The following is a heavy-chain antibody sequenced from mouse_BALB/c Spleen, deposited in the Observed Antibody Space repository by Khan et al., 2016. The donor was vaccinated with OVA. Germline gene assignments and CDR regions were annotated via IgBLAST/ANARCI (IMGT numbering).Heavy chain of an antibody. CDR3: ARSYDGAWFAY. V-gene: IGHV1-77*01. D-gene: IGHD1-1*01. J-gene: IGHJ3*01. Sequence: QVQLQQSGPELVKPGASVKMPCKVSGYTFTDYIITWVKQRTGQGLEWIGEIYPGSGSTYYNEKFKGKATLTADQSSNTVNLPLSSLTSRDSAVYFCARSYDGAWFAYCGQGTLGTVSA. CDR2: IYPGSGST. CDR1: GYTFTDYI.